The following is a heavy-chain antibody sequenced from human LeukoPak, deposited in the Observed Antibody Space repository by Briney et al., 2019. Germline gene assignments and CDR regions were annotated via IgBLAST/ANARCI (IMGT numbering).Heavy chain of an antibody. D-gene: IGHD6-6*01. Sequence: GGSLRLSCAASGFTFSSYWMSWVRQAPGKGLEWVANIKEDGGEKYYVDSVKGRFTISRDNAQNSLSLQMDSLRAEDTAVYYCARDLSCSKSSGGSFGYWGQGTLVTVSS. CDR2: IKEDGGEK. J-gene: IGHJ4*02. CDR3: ARDLSCSKSSGGSFGY. CDR1: GFTFSSYW. V-gene: IGHV3-7*05.